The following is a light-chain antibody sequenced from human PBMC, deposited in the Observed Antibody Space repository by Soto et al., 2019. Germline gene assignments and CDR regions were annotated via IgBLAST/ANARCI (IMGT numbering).Light chain of an antibody. CDR3: QQYYSTPTWT. Sequence: DIVMTQSPDSLAVSLGERATINCKSSQSVLYSSNNKNYLAWYQQKPGQPPKLLIYWASTRESGVPDRFSGSGSGTGFTLTISRLQGEDGAVYYCQQYYSTPTWTFGQGSKVEIK. J-gene: IGKJ1*01. CDR2: WAS. V-gene: IGKV4-1*01. CDR1: QSVLYSSNNKNY.